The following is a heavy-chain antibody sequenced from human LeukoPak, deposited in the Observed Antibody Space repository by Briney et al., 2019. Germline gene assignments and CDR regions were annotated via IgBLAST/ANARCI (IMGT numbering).Heavy chain of an antibody. V-gene: IGHV3-21*01. Sequence: GGSLRLSCAASGFTFSSYAMSWVRQAPGKGLEWVSSISSSSSYICYADSVKGRFTISRDNAKNSLYLQMNSLRAEDTAVYYCAKDRGGLWFGELSLDYWGQGTLVTVSS. CDR1: GFTFSSYA. D-gene: IGHD3-10*01. CDR3: AKDRGGLWFGELSLDY. J-gene: IGHJ4*02. CDR2: ISSSSSYI.